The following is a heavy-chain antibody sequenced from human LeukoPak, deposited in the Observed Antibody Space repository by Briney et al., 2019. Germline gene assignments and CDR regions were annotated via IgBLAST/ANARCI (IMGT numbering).Heavy chain of an antibody. Sequence: ASVKVSCKASGYTFTGYYMHWVRQAPGQGLEWMGWINPNSGGTNYAQKFQGRVTMTRDTSISTAYMELSSLRSEDTAVYYCARTDILTGYYMDVWGKGTTVTISS. V-gene: IGHV1-2*02. CDR3: ARTDILTGYYMDV. CDR1: GYTFTGYY. D-gene: IGHD3-9*01. J-gene: IGHJ6*03. CDR2: INPNSGGT.